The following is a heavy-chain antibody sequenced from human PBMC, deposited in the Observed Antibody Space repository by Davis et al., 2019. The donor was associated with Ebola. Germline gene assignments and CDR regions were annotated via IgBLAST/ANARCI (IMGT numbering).Heavy chain of an antibody. CDR2: INSDGSST. Sequence: GESLKISCAASGFTFSSYWMHWVRQAPGKGLVWVSRINSDGSSTSYADSVKGRFTISRDNAKNTLYLQMNSLRAEDTAVYYCAREGGRAYYYGSGEASYYYYYGMDVWGQGTTVTVSS. CDR1: GFTFSSYW. V-gene: IGHV3-74*01. J-gene: IGHJ6*02. D-gene: IGHD3-10*01. CDR3: AREGGRAYYYGSGEASYYYYYGMDV.